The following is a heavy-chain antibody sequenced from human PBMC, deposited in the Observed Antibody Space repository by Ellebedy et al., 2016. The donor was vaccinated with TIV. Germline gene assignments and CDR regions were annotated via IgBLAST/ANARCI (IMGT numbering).Heavy chain of an antibody. CDR3: ARGLDGGNPFDY. Sequence: MPSETLSLTCTVSGGSISSYYWSWIRQPPGKGLAWIGYIYYSGSTNYNPSLKSRVTISVDTSKNQFSLKLSSVTAADTAVYYCARGLDGGNPFDYWGQGTLVTVSS. CDR2: IYYSGST. D-gene: IGHD4-23*01. J-gene: IGHJ4*02. V-gene: IGHV4-59*01. CDR1: GGSISSYY.